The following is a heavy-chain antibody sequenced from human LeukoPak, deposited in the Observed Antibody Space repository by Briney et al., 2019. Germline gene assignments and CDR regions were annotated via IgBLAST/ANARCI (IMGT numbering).Heavy chain of an antibody. J-gene: IGHJ4*02. Sequence: ASVKVSCKTCGYTFSTYYMHGVRQAARQGLEWVGIIHPTDCSTSDTEKLKSRVTMTRDTAKGTVYLELSSLRSEDTAVYWCARGNGGGLNYWGQGTLITVSS. CDR1: GYTFSTYY. D-gene: IGHD3-10*01. V-gene: IGHV1-46*01. CDR3: ARGNGGGLNY. CDR2: IHPTDCST.